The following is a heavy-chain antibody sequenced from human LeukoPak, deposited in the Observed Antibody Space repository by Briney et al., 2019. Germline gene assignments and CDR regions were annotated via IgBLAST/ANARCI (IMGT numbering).Heavy chain of an antibody. CDR2: VYYTESD. J-gene: IGHJ4*02. V-gene: IGHV4-39*01. CDR1: TCTSNYVHYD. Sequence: PSETVSFNSTGYTCTSNYVHYDRQGLRQPPGKGLEWIGGVYYTESDYNNPSLKRLVTLSVDMSKNQVALKLSSVTAADTAVDYCARHERTSYCNGGSCELLDDWGQGTLVTVSS. CDR3: ARHERTSYCNGGSCELLDD. D-gene: IGHD2-15*01.